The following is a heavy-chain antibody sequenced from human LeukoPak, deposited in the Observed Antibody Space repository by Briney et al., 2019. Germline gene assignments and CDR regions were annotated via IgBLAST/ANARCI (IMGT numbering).Heavy chain of an antibody. Sequence: SETLSLTCTVSGGSISSYYWSWIRQPPGKGLEWIGYIYYSGSTNYNPSLKSRVTISVDTSKNQFSLKLSSVTAADTAVYYCARGLAVAGDPYYYGMDVWGQGTTVTVSS. J-gene: IGHJ6*02. CDR2: IYYSGST. CDR1: GGSISSYY. V-gene: IGHV4-59*12. CDR3: ARGLAVAGDPYYYGMDV. D-gene: IGHD6-19*01.